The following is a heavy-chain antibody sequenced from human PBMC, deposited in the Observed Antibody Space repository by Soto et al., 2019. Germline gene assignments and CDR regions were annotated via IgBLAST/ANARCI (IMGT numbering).Heavy chain of an antibody. J-gene: IGHJ4*02. Sequence: QVHLVECGGGVVQPGRSLRLTCAASGFTLSSYGMHWVRQAPGKGLEWVAVIWYDGSKEYYADSVKGRFTISRDNSKNTVYLQMNSLRAEDTAVYYCARDQRRFDYWGQGTLVTVSS. CDR1: GFTLSSYG. CDR2: IWYDGSKE. V-gene: IGHV3-33*01. CDR3: ARDQRRFDY.